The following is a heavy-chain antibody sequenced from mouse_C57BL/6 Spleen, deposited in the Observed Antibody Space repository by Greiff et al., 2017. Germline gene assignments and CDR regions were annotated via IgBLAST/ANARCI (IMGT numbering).Heavy chain of an antibody. D-gene: IGHD2-4*01. V-gene: IGHV1-22*01. CDR2: INPNNGGT. CDR1: GYTFTDYN. J-gene: IGHJ4*01. Sequence: EVKLQESGPELVKPGASVKMSCKASGYTFTDYNMHWVKQSHGKSLEWIGYINPNNGGTSYNQKFKGKATLTVNKSSSTAYMELRSLTSEDSAVYYCARGLRRDYAMDYWGQGTSVTVSS. CDR3: ARGLRRDYAMDY.